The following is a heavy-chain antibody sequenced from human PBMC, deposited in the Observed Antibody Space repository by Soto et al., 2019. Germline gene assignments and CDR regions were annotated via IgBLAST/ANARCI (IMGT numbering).Heavy chain of an antibody. CDR3: ARGGYSGYAY. CDR2: INHSGST. CDR1: GGSFSGYY. V-gene: IGHV4-34*01. J-gene: IGHJ4*02. Sequence: QVQLQQWGAGLLKPSETLSLTCAVYGGSFSGYYWSWIRQPPGKGLEWIGEINHSGSTNYNPSLRSRVTISVDTYKNQFSLKLSSVSAADTAVYYCARGGYSGYAYWGQGTLVTVSS. D-gene: IGHD5-12*01.